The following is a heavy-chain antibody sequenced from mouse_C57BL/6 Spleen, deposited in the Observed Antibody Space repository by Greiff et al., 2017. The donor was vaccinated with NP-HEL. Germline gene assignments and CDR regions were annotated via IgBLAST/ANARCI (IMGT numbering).Heavy chain of an antibody. CDR2: INPSSGYT. D-gene: IGHD3-2*02. Sequence: VQLQQSGAELAKPGASVKLSCKASGYTFTSYWMHWVKQRPGQGLEWIGYINPSSGYTKYNQKFKDKAKLTADKSSSTAYMQLSSLTYEDSAVYYCARDSSGYVGFDYWGQGTTLTVSS. CDR1: GYTFTSYW. CDR3: ARDSSGYVGFDY. J-gene: IGHJ2*01. V-gene: IGHV1-7*01.